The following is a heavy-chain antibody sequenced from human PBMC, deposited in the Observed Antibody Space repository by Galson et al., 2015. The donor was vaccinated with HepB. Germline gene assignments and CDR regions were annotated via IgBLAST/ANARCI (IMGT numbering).Heavy chain of an antibody. CDR1: GFIFSRYI. CDR3: ARDTAPYFDWQQLEGYYYYGMDV. D-gene: IGHD3-9*01. V-gene: IGHV3-21*01. CDR2: ISNTGTYI. J-gene: IGHJ6*02. Sequence: SLRLSCAASGFIFSRYIMNWVRQAPGKGLEWVSSISNTGTYIYYSDSVKGRFTISRDNAKNSLYLQMNSLRAEDTAVYYCARDTAPYFDWQQLEGYYYYGMDVWGQGTTVTVSS.